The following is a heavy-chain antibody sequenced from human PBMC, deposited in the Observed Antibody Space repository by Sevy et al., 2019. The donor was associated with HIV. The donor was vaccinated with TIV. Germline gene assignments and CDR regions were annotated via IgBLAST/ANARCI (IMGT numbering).Heavy chain of an antibody. V-gene: IGHV4-34*01. Sequence: SETLSLTCAVYGGSFSGYYWSWIRQPPGKGLEWIGEINHSGRTNYNPSLKSRVTISVDTSKNQFSLKLSSVTAADTAVYYCASLLWFGELLPYWGQGTLVTVSS. CDR2: INHSGRT. CDR1: GGSFSGYY. D-gene: IGHD3-10*01. J-gene: IGHJ4*02. CDR3: ASLLWFGELLPY.